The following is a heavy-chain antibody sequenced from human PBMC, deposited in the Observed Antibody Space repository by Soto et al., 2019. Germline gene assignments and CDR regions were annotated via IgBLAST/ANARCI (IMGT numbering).Heavy chain of an antibody. CDR3: ARFDIPGSSWYERLHLHKNTNFDY. CDR1: GYTFTSYG. J-gene: IGHJ4*02. V-gene: IGHV1-18*01. Sequence: ASVKVSCKASGYTFTSYGISWVRQAPGQGLEWMGWISAYNGNTNYAQKLQGRVTMTTDTSTSTAYMELRSLRSDDTAVYYCARFDIPGSSWYERLHLHKNTNFDYWGQETLLTISS. CDR2: ISAYNGNT. D-gene: IGHD6-13*01.